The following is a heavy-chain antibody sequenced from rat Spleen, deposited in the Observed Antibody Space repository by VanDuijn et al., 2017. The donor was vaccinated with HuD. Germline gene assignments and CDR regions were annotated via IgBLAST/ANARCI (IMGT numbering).Heavy chain of an antibody. CDR1: GFTFSGYW. Sequence: EVQLVETGGGLVQPGESLKLSSVASGFTFSGYWMYWIRQAPGEGLEWISSISPDGGSTYYPDSVKGRFTISRNNAENTVYLQMNSLRSEDTATYYCGKDMNYYSTYPFYVMGDWGQGASVTVSS. CDR3: GKDMNYYSTYPFYVMGD. D-gene: IGHD1-2*01. V-gene: IGHV5-58*01. J-gene: IGHJ4*01. CDR2: ISPDGGST.